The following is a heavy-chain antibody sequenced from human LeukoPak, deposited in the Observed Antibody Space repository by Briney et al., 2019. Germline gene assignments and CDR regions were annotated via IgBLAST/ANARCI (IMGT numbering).Heavy chain of an antibody. CDR3: ARASSGFYYYYGMDV. V-gene: IGHV4-34*01. D-gene: IGHD3-10*01. J-gene: IGHJ6*04. CDR1: GGSFSGYY. Sequence: EXXSLTCAVYGGSFSGYYWSWIRQPPGKGLEWIGEINHSGSTNYNPSLKSRVTISVDTSKNQFSLKLSSVTAADTAVYYCARASSGFYYYYGMDVWGKGTTVTVSS. CDR2: INHSGST.